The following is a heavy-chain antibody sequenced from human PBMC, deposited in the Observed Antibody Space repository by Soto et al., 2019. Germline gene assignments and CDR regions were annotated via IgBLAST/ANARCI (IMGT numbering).Heavy chain of an antibody. V-gene: IGHV4-34*01. CDR2: INHSGST. Sequence: PSETLSLTCAVYGGSLSGYYWSWIRQPPGKGLKWIGEINHSGSTNYNPSLKRRVTISVDTSKNQFSLRLSSVTAADTAVYYCARVPPHYSKTYDYWGQGTLVTVSS. D-gene: IGHD6-13*01. CDR3: ARVPPHYSKTYDY. CDR1: GGSLSGYY. J-gene: IGHJ4*02.